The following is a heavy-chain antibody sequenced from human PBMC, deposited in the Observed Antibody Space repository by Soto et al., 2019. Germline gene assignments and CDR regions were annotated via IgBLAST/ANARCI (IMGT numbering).Heavy chain of an antibody. D-gene: IGHD2-2*01. J-gene: IGHJ4*02. CDR2: IYYSGST. V-gene: IGHV4-59*01. CDR1: GGSISGYY. Sequence: SETLSLTCTVSGGSISGYYWSWIRQPPGKTLEWIGYIYYSGSTNYNPSLKSRVTMSVDTSKNQFSLKLSSVTAADTAVYYCARGRGYCSSTSCAYWGQGTLVTVSS. CDR3: ARGRGYCSSTSCAY.